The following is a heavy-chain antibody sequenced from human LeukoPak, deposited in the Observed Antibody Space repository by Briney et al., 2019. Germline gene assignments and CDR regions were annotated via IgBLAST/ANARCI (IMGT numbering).Heavy chain of an antibody. CDR3: VSPTADYPFLYYFDS. CDR2: ISSTSSFI. J-gene: IGHJ4*02. V-gene: IGHV3-21*01. CDR1: GFSFSTYS. D-gene: IGHD5-12*01. Sequence: GGSLRLSCAASGFSFSTYSMNWVRQAPGKGLEWVSLISSTSSFIYYADSMKGRFTISRDNAKNSLYLQMNSLRVEDTAVYYCVSPTADYPFLYYFDSWGQGTLVTVSS.